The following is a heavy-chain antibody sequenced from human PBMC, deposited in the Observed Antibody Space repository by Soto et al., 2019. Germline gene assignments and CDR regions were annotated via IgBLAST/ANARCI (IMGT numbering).Heavy chain of an antibody. Sequence: QLQLQESGPGLVKPSETLSLTCTVSGGSISSSSYYWGWIRQPPGKGLEWIGSIYYSGSTYYNPSLKSRVTISVDTSKNQFSLKRSSVTAADTAVYYCATRNRRGIAAAGGPKDYWGQGTLVTVSS. D-gene: IGHD6-13*01. CDR1: GGSISSSSYY. J-gene: IGHJ4*02. CDR3: ATRNRRGIAAAGGPKDY. CDR2: IYYSGST. V-gene: IGHV4-39*01.